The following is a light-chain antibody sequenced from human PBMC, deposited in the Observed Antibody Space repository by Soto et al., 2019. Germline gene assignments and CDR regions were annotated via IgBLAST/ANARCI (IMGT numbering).Light chain of an antibody. Sequence: ENFLTPFPGTLFLFPGGKTPLSCRASQTFSSYLTWYQRRPGQAPRLLIYGASKRATGIPDRFSGSGSGTDFTLTISRLEPEDFALYYCQQYGTSPITFGQGTRLEIK. V-gene: IGKV3-20*01. CDR1: QTFSSY. CDR3: QQYGTSPIT. J-gene: IGKJ5*01. CDR2: GAS.